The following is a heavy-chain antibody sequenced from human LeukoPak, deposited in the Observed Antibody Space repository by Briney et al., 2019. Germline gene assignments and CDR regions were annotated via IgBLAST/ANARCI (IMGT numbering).Heavy chain of an antibody. CDR3: AGGYYDSSGYSTIDAFDI. D-gene: IGHD3-22*01. J-gene: IGHJ3*02. V-gene: IGHV1-2*02. CDR1: GYTFTGYY. CDR2: INPNSGGT. Sequence: GASVKVSCKASGYTFTGYYMHWVRQAPGQGLEWMGWINPNSGGTNYAQKFQGRVTMTRDTSISTAYMELSRLRSDDTAVYYCAGGYYDSSGYSTIDAFDIWGQGTMVTVSS.